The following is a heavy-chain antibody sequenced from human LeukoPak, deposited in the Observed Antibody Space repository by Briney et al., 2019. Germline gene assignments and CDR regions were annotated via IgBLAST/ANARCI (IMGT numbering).Heavy chain of an antibody. CDR2: IYNSGST. V-gene: IGHV4-59*01. CDR1: GGSFSGYY. CDR3: ARRAGSRLGGHYFDY. Sequence: PSETLSLTCAVYGGSFSGYYWSWIRQPPGKGLEWIGYIYNSGSTNYNPSLKSRVTISVDTSKNQFSLKLSSVTAADTAVYYCARRAGSRLGGHYFDYWGQGTLVTVSS. J-gene: IGHJ4*02. D-gene: IGHD6-19*01.